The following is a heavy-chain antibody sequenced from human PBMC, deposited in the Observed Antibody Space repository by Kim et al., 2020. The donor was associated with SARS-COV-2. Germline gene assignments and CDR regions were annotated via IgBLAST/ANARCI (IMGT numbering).Heavy chain of an antibody. D-gene: IGHD3-16*01. CDR1: GYTFTGYY. V-gene: IGHV1-2*02. CDR3: ARRVSGLRLSLLRGGAEYFQH. CDR2: INPNSGGT. Sequence: ASVKVSCKASGYTFTGYYMHWVRQAPGQGLEWMGWINPNSGGTNYAQKFQGRVTMTRDTSISTAYMELSRLRSDDTAVYYCARRVSGLRLSLLRGGAEYFQHWGQGTLVTVSS. J-gene: IGHJ1*01.